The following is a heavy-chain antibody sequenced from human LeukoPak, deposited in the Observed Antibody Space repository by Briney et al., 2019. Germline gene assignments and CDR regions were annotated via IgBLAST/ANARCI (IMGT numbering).Heavy chain of an antibody. CDR3: ATSILTGYYYYGMDV. CDR1: GFTFSDYY. V-gene: IGHV3-11*03. D-gene: IGHD3-9*01. Sequence: GGSLRLSCAASGFTFSDYYMSWIRQAPGKGLEWVSYISGSSTYTNYADSVKGRLTISRDNAKNSLYLQMNSLRAEDTAVYYCATSILTGYYYYGMDVWGQGTTVTVSS. J-gene: IGHJ6*02. CDR2: ISGSSTYT.